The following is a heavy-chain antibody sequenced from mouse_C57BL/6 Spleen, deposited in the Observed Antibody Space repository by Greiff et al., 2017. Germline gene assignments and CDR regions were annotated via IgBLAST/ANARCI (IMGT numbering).Heavy chain of an antibody. J-gene: IGHJ1*03. V-gene: IGHV1-64*01. CDR1: GYTFTSYW. CDR2: IHPNSGST. Sequence: QVQLQQPGAELVKPGASVKLSCKASGYTFTSYWMHWVRQRPGQGLEWIGMIHPNSGSTNYNEKFKSKATLTVDKSSSTAYMQLSSLTSEDSAVYYCARSTTVVASPYFDVWGTGTTVTVSS. CDR3: ARSTTVVASPYFDV. D-gene: IGHD1-1*01.